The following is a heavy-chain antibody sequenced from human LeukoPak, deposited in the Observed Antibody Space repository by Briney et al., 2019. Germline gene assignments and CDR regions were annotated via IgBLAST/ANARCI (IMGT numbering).Heavy chain of an antibody. CDR1: GFTFNIAW. V-gene: IGHV3-15*01. D-gene: IGHD2-2*01. CDR3: SPDTKVPPGAVPLAY. CDR2: IRSRADGGTT. J-gene: IGHJ4*02. Sequence: PGGSLRLSCAASGFTFNIAWMSWVRQVPGKGLEWLGRIRSRADGGTTDYAAPVQGRFTVSRDDSKNALYLQMNSLKTEDTAVYYCSPDTKVPPGAVPLAYWGQGTLVTVSS.